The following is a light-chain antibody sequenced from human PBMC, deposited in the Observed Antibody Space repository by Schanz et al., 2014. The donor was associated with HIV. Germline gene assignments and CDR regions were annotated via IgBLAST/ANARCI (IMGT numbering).Light chain of an antibody. Sequence: IQMTQSPLSLAASVGDRVTITCRASQSISTSLSWYQHKPGKAPKLLIYAGSRLQSGVPSRFSGSGSGTYFTLTISSLQPEDFATYYCLQDYNYRWTFGQGTKVEIK. CDR1: QSISTS. J-gene: IGKJ1*01. V-gene: IGKV1-6*01. CDR3: LQDYNYRWT. CDR2: AGS.